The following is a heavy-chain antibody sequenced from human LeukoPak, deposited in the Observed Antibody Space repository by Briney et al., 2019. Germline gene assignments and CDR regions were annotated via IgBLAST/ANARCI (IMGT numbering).Heavy chain of an antibody. CDR3: ARDSGSSWSHY. D-gene: IGHD6-13*01. CDR2: ISSSSSYI. V-gene: IGHV3-21*01. J-gene: IGHJ4*02. CDR1: GGSFSGYY. Sequence: ETLSLTCAVYGGSFSGYYWSWVRQAPGKGLEWVSSISSSSSYIYYADSVKGRFTISRDNAKNSLYLQMNSLRAEDTAVYYCARDSGSSWSHYWGQGTLVTVSS.